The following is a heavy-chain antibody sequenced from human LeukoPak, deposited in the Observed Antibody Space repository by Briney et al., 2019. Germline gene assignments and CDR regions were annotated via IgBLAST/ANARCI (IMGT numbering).Heavy chain of an antibody. CDR3: ARAGPWQIDP. Sequence: SETLSLTCTVSAVSINSHYWNWIRQPPGKGLEWIGHIYYTGTTNYNPSLKSRVTISVDRSKNHFSLKLKSVTNADTAVYYCARAGPWQIDPWGQGILVTVSS. D-gene: IGHD3-10*01. V-gene: IGHV4-59*11. CDR1: AVSINSHY. J-gene: IGHJ5*02. CDR2: IYYTGTT.